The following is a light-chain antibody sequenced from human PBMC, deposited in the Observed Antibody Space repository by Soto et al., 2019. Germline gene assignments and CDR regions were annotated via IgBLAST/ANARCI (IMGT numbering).Light chain of an antibody. J-gene: IGLJ2*01. CDR3: SSDTTSGTLRV. CDR1: SSDVGASNY. CDR2: EVT. V-gene: IGLV2-14*01. Sequence: QSVLTQPASVSGSPGQSITISCTGTSSDVGASNYVSWFQQRPGKAPKLIIFEVTNRPSGVSNRFSGSKSGNTGSLTISGRQAEDEADYYCSSDTTSGTLRVFGGGTKLTVL.